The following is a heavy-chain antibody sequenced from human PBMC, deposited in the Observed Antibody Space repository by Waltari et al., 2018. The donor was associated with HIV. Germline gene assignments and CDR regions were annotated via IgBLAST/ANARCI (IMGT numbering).Heavy chain of an antibody. CDR1: GFTLRAVW. J-gene: IGHJ3*02. V-gene: IGHV3-7*01. CDR2: IKQDGNEK. D-gene: IGHD4-4*01. Sequence: EVQLVESGGGLVQPGGSLGLSWTASGFTLRAVWMCWVRQAPGKVLEWVANIKQDGNEKYFVDSVKGRFTISRDNAKNSLYLQMNSLRAEDTAVYYCARSPPLYSHYGDDAFDIWGQGTMVTVSS. CDR3: ARSPPLYSHYGDDAFDI.